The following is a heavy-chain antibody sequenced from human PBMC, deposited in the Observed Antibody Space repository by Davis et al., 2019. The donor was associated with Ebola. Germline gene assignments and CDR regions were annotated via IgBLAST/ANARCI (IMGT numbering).Heavy chain of an antibody. Sequence: MPSETLSLTCAVYGGSFSGYYWSWIRQPPGKGLEWIGEINHSGSTNYNPSLKSRVTISVDTSKNQFSRKLSSVTAADTAVYYCARHPGAWGQGTLVTVSS. V-gene: IGHV4-34*01. D-gene: IGHD4-17*01. J-gene: IGHJ5*02. CDR1: GGSFSGYY. CDR3: ARHPGA. CDR2: INHSGST.